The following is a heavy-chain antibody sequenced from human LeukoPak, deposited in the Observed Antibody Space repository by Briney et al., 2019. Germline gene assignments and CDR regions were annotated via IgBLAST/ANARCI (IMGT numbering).Heavy chain of an antibody. J-gene: IGHJ4*02. CDR1: GFTFDDYA. CDR2: ISWNSGSI. Sequence: PGGSLRLSCAASGFTFDDYAMHWVRQAPGKGLEWVSGISWNSGSIGYADSVKGRFTISRYNAKNSLYLQMNSLRAEDTALYYCAKDSGGRYSSGLYDYWGQGTLVTVSS. V-gene: IGHV3-9*01. D-gene: IGHD6-19*01. CDR3: AKDSGGRYSSGLYDY.